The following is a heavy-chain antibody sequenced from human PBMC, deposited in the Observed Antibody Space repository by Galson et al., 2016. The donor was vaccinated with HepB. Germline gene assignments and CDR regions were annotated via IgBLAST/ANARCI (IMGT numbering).Heavy chain of an antibody. V-gene: IGHV4-61*01. J-gene: IGHJ3*02. CDR3: VRDHWRAGGGSYNVLDI. CDR2: IRDSGST. CDR1: GGSVSSSSHL. Sequence: SETLSLTCSVSGGSVSSSSHLWTWIRQPPGKGLEWIGNIRDSGSTKHNPSPKSRVVTSIDTSKNQFSLKLTSVTAADTAVYYCVRDHWRAGGGSYNVLDIWGQGTLVTVSS. D-gene: IGHD1-26*01.